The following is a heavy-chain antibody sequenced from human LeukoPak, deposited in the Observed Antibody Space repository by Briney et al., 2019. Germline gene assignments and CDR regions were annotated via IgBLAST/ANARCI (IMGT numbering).Heavy chain of an antibody. V-gene: IGHV3-23*01. CDR2: ISGSGGTT. J-gene: IGHJ4*02. Sequence: GGSLRLSCAASGFTFSSYAMSWVRQAPGKGLEWVSVISGSGGTTYYADSVKGRFTIPRDNSKNTLYLQMNSLRVEDMAVYYCAKKFGSSNWYVGFDYWGQGTLVTVSS. CDR1: GFTFSSYA. D-gene: IGHD6-13*01. CDR3: AKKFGSSNWYVGFDY.